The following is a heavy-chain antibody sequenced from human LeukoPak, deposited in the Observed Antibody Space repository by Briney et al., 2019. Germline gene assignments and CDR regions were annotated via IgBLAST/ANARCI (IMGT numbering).Heavy chain of an antibody. V-gene: IGHV1-2*02. D-gene: IGHD4-11*01. CDR2: IFPNSGGT. J-gene: IGHJ4*02. CDR1: GYTFTGNC. Sequence: GASVKVSCKASGYTFTGNCMHWVRQAPGQGLEWMGWIFPNSGGTEYALKFQGRVTMTRDTSISTAYMELSSLRSDDTAVYYCVAVTYTNYDDFDYWGQGTLVTVSS. CDR3: VAVTYTNYDDFDY.